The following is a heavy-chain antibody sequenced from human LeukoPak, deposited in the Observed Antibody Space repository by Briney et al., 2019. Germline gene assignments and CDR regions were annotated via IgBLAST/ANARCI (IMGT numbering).Heavy chain of an antibody. CDR3: VRALCFGEAFFDF. CDR1: GFTFSGYW. J-gene: IGHJ4*02. Sequence: GGSLRLSCAASGFTFSGYWMTWVRQAPGKGLEWVANIKQDGSEQYYVDSVKGRFTISRDNAKNSLYLQMNSLRAEDTALYYCVRALCFGEAFFDFWGQGALVTVSS. D-gene: IGHD3-10*01. V-gene: IGHV3-7*01. CDR2: IKQDGSEQ.